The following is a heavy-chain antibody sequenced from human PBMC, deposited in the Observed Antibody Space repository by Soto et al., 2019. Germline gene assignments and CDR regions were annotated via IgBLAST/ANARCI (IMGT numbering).Heavy chain of an antibody. V-gene: IGHV3-21*01. CDR1: GFPFSAYN. J-gene: IGHJ4*02. CDR2: ITVGSSHI. D-gene: IGHD3-16*01. CDR3: SLSPEVGGRGAY. Sequence: EVQLVESGGGLVKPGGSLRLSCTGSGFPFSAYNINWVRQAPGKGLEWVSSITVGSSHIYQPNSMKGRFTISRDDAKNAVYLQIDSLRDEDTALYYCSLSPEVGGRGAYWGQGTLVTVSS.